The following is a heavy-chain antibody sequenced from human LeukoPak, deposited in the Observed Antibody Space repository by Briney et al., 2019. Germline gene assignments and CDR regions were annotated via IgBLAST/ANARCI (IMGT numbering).Heavy chain of an antibody. CDR2: IIPIFGTA. J-gene: IGHJ6*03. CDR1: GGTFSSYA. V-gene: IGHV1-69*13. CDR3: ARGVAAAGMYVYYYYYMDV. D-gene: IGHD6-13*01. Sequence: GASVKVSCKASGGTFSSYAISWVRQVPGQGLEWMGGIIPIFGTANYAQKFQGRVTITADESTSTAYMELSSLRSEDTAVYYCARGVAAAGMYVYYYYYMDVWGKGTTVTISS.